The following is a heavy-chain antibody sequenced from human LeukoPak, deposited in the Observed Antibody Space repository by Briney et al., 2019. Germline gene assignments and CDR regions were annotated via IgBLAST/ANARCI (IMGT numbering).Heavy chain of an antibody. CDR2: ISYDGSNK. Sequence: PGRSLRLSCAASGFTFSSYGMHWVRQAPGKGLEWVAVISYDGSNKYYADSVKGRFTISRDNSKNTLYLQMNSLRAEDTAVYYCATDHPVFLWFGEFSQTFDYWGQGTLVTVSS. J-gene: IGHJ4*02. CDR1: GFTFSSYG. V-gene: IGHV3-30*03. CDR3: ATDHPVFLWFGEFSQTFDY. D-gene: IGHD3-10*01.